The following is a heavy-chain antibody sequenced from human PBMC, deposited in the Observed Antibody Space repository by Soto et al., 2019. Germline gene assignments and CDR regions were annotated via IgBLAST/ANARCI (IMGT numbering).Heavy chain of an antibody. Sequence: GESLKIYCKGSGYSFTSYWISWVRQMPGKGLEWMGRIDPSDSYTNYSPSFQGHVTISADKSISTAYLQWSSLKASDTAMYYCAISSTTSYYYGMDVWGQGTTVTVSS. V-gene: IGHV5-10-1*01. CDR2: IDPSDSYT. CDR3: AISSTTSYYYGMDV. D-gene: IGHD4-4*01. CDR1: GYSFTSYW. J-gene: IGHJ6*02.